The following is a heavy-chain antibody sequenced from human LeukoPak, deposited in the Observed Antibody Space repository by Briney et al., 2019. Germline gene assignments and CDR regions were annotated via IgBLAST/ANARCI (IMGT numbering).Heavy chain of an antibody. D-gene: IGHD1-1*01. CDR1: GFTFSKYA. Sequence: GGSLRLSCTASGFTFSKYAMNWVRQAPGKGLEWVSVISGSGDRTYYADSVKGRFTISRDNAKNTLYLQMNSLRAEDTAMYYCVRLTTGNAFDIWGQGTMVTVSS. CDR3: VRLTTGNAFDI. J-gene: IGHJ3*02. V-gene: IGHV3-23*01. CDR2: ISGSGDRT.